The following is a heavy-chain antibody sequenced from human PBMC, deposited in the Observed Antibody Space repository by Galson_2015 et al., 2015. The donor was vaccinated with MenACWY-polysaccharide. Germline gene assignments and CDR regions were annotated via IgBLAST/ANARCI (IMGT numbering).Heavy chain of an antibody. CDR3: AGGSGYLIDD. D-gene: IGHD2-2*03. Sequence: SLRLSCAASGFTASAYWMNWVRQAPGKGLEWVAIIKQDGSAIHDMDSVRGRFTISRDNAKNSMFLQMNSLRTEDTAVYYCAGGSGYLIDDWGQGTLVTVSS. CDR2: IKQDGSAI. J-gene: IGHJ4*02. CDR1: GFTASAYW. V-gene: IGHV3-7*03.